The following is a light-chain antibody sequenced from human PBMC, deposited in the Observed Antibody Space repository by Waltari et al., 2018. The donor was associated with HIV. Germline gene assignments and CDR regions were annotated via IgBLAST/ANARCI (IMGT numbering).Light chain of an antibody. CDR3: VLYMGSDVWV. Sequence: QTVVTQEPSLSVPPGGTVTLPCGLRSGSVSTSYYPSWYQQTPGQAPRTLIYITNTRSSGVPDRFSGSILGNKAALTSTGAQADDESDYYCVLYMGSDVWVFGGGTKLTGL. CDR2: ITN. CDR1: SGSVSTSYY. V-gene: IGLV8-61*01. J-gene: IGLJ3*02.